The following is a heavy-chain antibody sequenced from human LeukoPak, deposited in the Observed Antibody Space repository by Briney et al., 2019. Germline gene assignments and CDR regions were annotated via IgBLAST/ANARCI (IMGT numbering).Heavy chain of an antibody. CDR3: ARVQVGATDFGYMDV. CDR2: IIPIFGTA. V-gene: IGHV1-69*05. CDR1: GGTFSSYA. D-gene: IGHD1-26*01. J-gene: IGHJ6*03. Sequence: SVKVSCKASGGTFSSYAISWLRQAPGQGLEWMGRIIPIFGTANYAQKFQGRVTITTDESTSTAYMELSSLRSEDTAVYYCARVQVGATDFGYMDVWGKGTTVTVSS.